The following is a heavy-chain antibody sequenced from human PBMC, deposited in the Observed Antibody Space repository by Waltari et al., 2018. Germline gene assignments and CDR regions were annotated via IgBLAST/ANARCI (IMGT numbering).Heavy chain of an antibody. CDR2: IHNSGST. D-gene: IGHD3-10*01. J-gene: IGHJ4*02. CDR3: ARVVKGVIYVDF. CDR1: GGSISGSSLY. V-gene: IGHV4-39*01. Sequence: QLHLQESGPGLVKPSETLSLTCSVSGGSISGSSLYWGWIRQSPGKGREWIGFIHNSGSTFYNPSLQSRVTISGDTSKNQFSLKLTSVTASDTAVYYCARVVKGVIYVDFWGQGTLVTVSS.